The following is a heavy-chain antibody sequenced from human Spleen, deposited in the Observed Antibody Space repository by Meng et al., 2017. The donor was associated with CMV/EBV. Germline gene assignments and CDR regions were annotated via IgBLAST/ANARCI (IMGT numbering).Heavy chain of an antibody. CDR3: ARADCSSTSCYTFFYYYGMDV. J-gene: IGHJ6*02. D-gene: IGHD2-2*02. CDR1: GFTFSSYW. V-gene: IGHV3-7*01. CDR2: IKQDGSEK. Sequence: GGSLRLSCAASGFTFSSYWMSWVRQAPGKGLEWVANIKQDGSEKYYVDSVKGRFTISRDNAKNSLYLQMNSLRAEDTAVYYCARADCSSTSCYTFFYYYGMDVWGQGTTVTVSS.